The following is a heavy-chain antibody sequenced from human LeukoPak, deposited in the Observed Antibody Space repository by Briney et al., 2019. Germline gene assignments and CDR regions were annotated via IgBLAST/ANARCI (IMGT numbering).Heavy chain of an antibody. D-gene: IGHD2-15*01. CDR2: ISGSGGST. CDR1: GFMFSSYW. V-gene: IGHV3-23*01. Sequence: PGGSLRLSCVASGFMFSSYWMNWVRQAPGKGLEWVSAISGSGGSTYYADSVKGRFTISRDNSKNTLYLQMNSLRAEDTAVYYCANSPKAATDYWGQGTLVTVSS. CDR3: ANSPKAATDY. J-gene: IGHJ4*02.